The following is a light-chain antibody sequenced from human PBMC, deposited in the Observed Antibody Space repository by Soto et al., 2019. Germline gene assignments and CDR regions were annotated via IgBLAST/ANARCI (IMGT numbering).Light chain of an antibody. Sequence: DIQMTQSPSTLSGSVGDRVTITCQASQTISSWLARYQQKPGTAPKLLIYKASTLKSGVPSRFSGSGSGTEFTTTISSLQADDFATYYYQHYNLYSDAFGQGTKVELK. V-gene: IGKV1-5*03. CDR3: QHYNLYSDA. J-gene: IGKJ1*01. CDR1: QTISSW. CDR2: KAS.